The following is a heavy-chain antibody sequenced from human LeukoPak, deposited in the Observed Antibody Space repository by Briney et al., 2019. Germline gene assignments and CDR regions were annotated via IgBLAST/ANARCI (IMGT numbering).Heavy chain of an antibody. Sequence: SKTLSLTCTVSSGSISSGVYYWSWIRQPPGKGLEWIGYIYHSGSTYYNPSLKSRVTISVDRSKNQFSLKLSSVTAADTAVYYCARLTLDYGGNSVGDDYGMDVWGQGTTVTVSS. J-gene: IGHJ6*02. CDR2: IYHSGST. CDR3: ARLTLDYGGNSVGDDYGMDV. CDR1: SGSISSGVYY. D-gene: IGHD4-23*01. V-gene: IGHV4-30-2*01.